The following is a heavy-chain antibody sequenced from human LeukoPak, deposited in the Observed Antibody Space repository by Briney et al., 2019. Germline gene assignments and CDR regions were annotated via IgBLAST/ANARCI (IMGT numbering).Heavy chain of an antibody. CDR1: GFPFSGYW. V-gene: IGHV3-7*01. CDR2: INQDGSTQ. Sequence: GGSMRLSCAASGFPFSGYWMDWVRQAPGKGMEWVANINQDGSTQYYAASVKGRFTISRDNAKSSLYLQMNILRAEDTAVYYCSRSLDYLGQGALVTVSS. CDR3: SRSLDY. J-gene: IGHJ4*02.